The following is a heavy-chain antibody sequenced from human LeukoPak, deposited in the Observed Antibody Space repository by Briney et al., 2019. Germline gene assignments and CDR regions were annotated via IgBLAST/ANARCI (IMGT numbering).Heavy chain of an antibody. D-gene: IGHD3-10*01. V-gene: IGHV5-51*01. CDR2: IFPADSDT. CDR1: GYSFTSFW. J-gene: IGHJ4*02. Sequence: GESPKISCKGSGYSFTSFWIGWARQMPGKGLEWMGIIFPADSDTKYSPSFQGQVTISADKSINTAYLQWSSLKASDTAMYYCARQTLRGVSYFAFWGQGTLVTVSS. CDR3: ARQTLRGVSYFAF.